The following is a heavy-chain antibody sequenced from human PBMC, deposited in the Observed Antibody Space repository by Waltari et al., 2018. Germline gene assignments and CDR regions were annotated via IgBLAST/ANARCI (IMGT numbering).Heavy chain of an antibody. CDR1: GFRFSTYS. J-gene: IGHJ1*01. Sequence: EVQLVESGGGLVQPGGSLKLSCGVSGFRFSTYSLSGVRQAPGKGLEWVSGISGAGENSYYADSVKGRFTISRDNSKNILFLQMNSLRAEDTAVYYCAKDQGYAGKDGDLRHWGQGSLVSVSS. V-gene: IGHV3-23*04. D-gene: IGHD2-2*01. CDR2: ISGAGENS. CDR3: AKDQGYAGKDGDLRH.